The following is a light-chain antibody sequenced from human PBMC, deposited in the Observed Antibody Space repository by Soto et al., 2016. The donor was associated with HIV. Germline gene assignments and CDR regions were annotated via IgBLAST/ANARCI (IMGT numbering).Light chain of an antibody. V-gene: IGKV1-16*02. CDR1: QDINNY. CDR3: LQHNSYPKLT. CDR2: GAS. J-gene: IGKJ4*01. Sequence: DIQMTQSPSSLSASVGDTVTITCRASQDINNYLAWFQQKPGKAPKSLIYGASTLQSGVSSKFSGIRSGTDFTLTISSLQPEDFATYYCLQHNSYPKLTFGGGTKVEIK.